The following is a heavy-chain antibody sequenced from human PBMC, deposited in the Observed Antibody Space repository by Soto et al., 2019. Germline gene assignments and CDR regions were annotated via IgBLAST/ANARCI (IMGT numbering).Heavy chain of an antibody. CDR2: INHSGST. CDR3: ARGYTSYYDFWSGYHNNWFDP. Sequence: PSVTLSVTCAVYGGSFSCYYWSWIRKKPGKGLEWIGEINHSGSTNYNPSLKSRVTISVDTSKNQFSLKLSSVTAADTAVYYCARGYTSYYDFWSGYHNNWFDPWGQGTLVTVSS. V-gene: IGHV4-34*01. CDR1: GGSFSCYY. J-gene: IGHJ5*02. D-gene: IGHD3-3*01.